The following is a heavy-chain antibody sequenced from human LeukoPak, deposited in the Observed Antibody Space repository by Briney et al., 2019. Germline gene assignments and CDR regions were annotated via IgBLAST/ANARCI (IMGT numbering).Heavy chain of an antibody. V-gene: IGHV1-2*02. Sequence: ASVKVSCKASGYTFTGYYMHWVRQAPGQGLEWMGWINPNSGGTNYAQKFQGRVTMTRDTSISTACMELSRLRSDDTAVYYCASWGYDFWSGPPGYYYYYMDVWGKGTTVTVSS. CDR2: INPNSGGT. D-gene: IGHD3-3*01. CDR3: ASWGYDFWSGPPGYYYYYMDV. CDR1: GYTFTGYY. J-gene: IGHJ6*03.